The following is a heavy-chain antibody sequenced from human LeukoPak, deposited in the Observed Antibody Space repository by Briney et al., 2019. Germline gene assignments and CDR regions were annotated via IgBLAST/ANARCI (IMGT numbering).Heavy chain of an antibody. V-gene: IGHV3-21*01. CDR3: ARDWAYSSSLDY. Sequence: GGSLRLSRAASGFTFSSYSMNWVRQAPGKGLEWVSSISSSSSYIYYADSVKGRFTISRDNAKNSLYLQMNSLRAEDTAVYYCARDWAYSSSLDYWGQGTLVTVSS. J-gene: IGHJ4*02. CDR2: ISSSSSYI. D-gene: IGHD6-13*01. CDR1: GFTFSSYS.